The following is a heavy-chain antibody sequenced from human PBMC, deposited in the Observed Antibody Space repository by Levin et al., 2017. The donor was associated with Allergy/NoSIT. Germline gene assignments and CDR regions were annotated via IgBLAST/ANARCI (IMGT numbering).Heavy chain of an antibody. V-gene: IGHV3-21*01. CDR2: ISSSSSYI. J-gene: IGHJ3*02. Sequence: SCAASGFTFSSYSMNWVRQAPGKGLEWVSSISSSSSYIYYADSVKGRFTISRDNAKNSLYLQMNSLRAEDTAVYYCARGVDWLDAFDIWGQGTMVTVSS. D-gene: IGHD3-9*01. CDR3: ARGVDWLDAFDI. CDR1: GFTFSSYS.